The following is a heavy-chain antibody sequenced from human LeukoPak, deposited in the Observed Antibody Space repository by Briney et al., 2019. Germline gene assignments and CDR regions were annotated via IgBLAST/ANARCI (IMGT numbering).Heavy chain of an antibody. J-gene: IGHJ4*02. Sequence: GGSLRLSCAASGFTFSNYEMNWVRQTPGKGLEWVSYISDHGKSRNYVDSVKGRFTISRDNAKNSLYLQMNSLRVEDTAVYYCARDGYYWHYWGQGTLVTVSS. V-gene: IGHV3-48*03. CDR1: GFTFSNYE. CDR2: ISDHGKSR. D-gene: IGHD1-1*01. CDR3: ARDGYYWHY.